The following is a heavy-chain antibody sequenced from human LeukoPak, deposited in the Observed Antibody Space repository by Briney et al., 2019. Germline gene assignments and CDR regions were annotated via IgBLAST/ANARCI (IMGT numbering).Heavy chain of an antibody. J-gene: IGHJ3*02. Sequence: ASVKVSCKASGYTFTGYYMHWVRQAPGQGLEWMGWINPNSGGTNYAQKFQGRVTMTGDTSISTAYMELSRLRSDDTAVYYCASVLMTTVTTYVTDAFGIWGQGTMVTVSS. V-gene: IGHV1-2*02. CDR2: INPNSGGT. CDR1: GYTFTGYY. CDR3: ASVLMTTVTTYVTDAFGI. D-gene: IGHD4-17*01.